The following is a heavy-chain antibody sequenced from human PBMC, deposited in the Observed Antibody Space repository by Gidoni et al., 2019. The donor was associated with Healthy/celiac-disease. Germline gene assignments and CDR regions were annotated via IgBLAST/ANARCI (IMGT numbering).Heavy chain of an antibody. J-gene: IGHJ4*02. CDR2: ISSSSSYT. Sequence: QVQLVESGGGLFKPGGSLRLSCAASGFTFSDYYMSWIRQAPGKGLEWVSYISSSSSYTNYADSVKGRFTISRDNAKNSLYLQMNSLRAEDTAVYYCARVDYGDYDNDYWGQGTLVTVSS. CDR1: GFTFSDYY. V-gene: IGHV3-11*06. CDR3: ARVDYGDYDNDY. D-gene: IGHD4-17*01.